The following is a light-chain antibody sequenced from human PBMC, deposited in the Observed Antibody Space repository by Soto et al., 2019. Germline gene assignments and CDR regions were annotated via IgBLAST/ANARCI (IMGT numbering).Light chain of an antibody. CDR3: QQFSSYPLT. Sequence: EFVLTPSPGALSLSPRERATLSCRASQTVRNNYLAWYQQKPGQAPRLLIYDASSRATGIPDRFSGGGSGTDFTLTISRLEPEDFAVYYCQQFSSYPLTVGGGSKVDIK. V-gene: IGKV3-20*01. J-gene: IGKJ4*01. CDR2: DAS. CDR1: QTVRNNY.